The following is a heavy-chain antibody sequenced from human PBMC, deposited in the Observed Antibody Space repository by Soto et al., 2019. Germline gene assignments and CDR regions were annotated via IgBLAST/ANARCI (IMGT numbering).Heavy chain of an antibody. CDR1: GGSISSYY. J-gene: IGHJ6*02. CDR2: IYYSGST. D-gene: IGHD6-13*01. CDR3: ARAAAGYYYYYGMDV. Sequence: QVQLQESGPGLVKPSETLSLTCTVSGGSISSYYWSWIRQPPGKGLEWIGYIYYSGSTNYNPSLKSRVTRSVDTSKNQFPLKLSSVTAADTAVYYCARAAAGYYYYYGMDVWGQGTTVTVSS. V-gene: IGHV4-59*01.